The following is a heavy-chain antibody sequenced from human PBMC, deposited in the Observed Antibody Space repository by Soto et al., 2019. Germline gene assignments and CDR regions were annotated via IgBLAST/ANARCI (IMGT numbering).Heavy chain of an antibody. CDR3: ARVPRRNRYSSSHYYYYYGMDV. CDR1: GFTFSSYG. V-gene: IGHV3-33*01. Sequence: QVQLVESGGGVVQPGRSLRLSCAASGFTFSSYGMHWVRQAPGKGLEWVAVIWYDGSNKYYADSVKGRFTISRDNSKNTLYLQMNSLRAEDTAVYYCARVPRRNRYSSSHYYYYYGMDVWGQGTTVTVSS. D-gene: IGHD6-13*01. J-gene: IGHJ6*02. CDR2: IWYDGSNK.